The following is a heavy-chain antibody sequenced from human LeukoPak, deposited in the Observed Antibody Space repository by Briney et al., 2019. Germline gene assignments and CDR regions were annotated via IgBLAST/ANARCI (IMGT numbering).Heavy chain of an antibody. D-gene: IGHD3-3*01. Sequence: SETLSLTCTVSGGSINSYYWGWIRQPAGKGLEWISRIYTSGSTNYNPSLKSRVTMSVGTSKNQFSLNLTSVTAADTAVYYCVRDQGFLAYWGQGTLVTVSS. J-gene: IGHJ4*02. CDR2: IYTSGST. CDR1: GGSINSYY. V-gene: IGHV4-4*07. CDR3: VRDQGFLAY.